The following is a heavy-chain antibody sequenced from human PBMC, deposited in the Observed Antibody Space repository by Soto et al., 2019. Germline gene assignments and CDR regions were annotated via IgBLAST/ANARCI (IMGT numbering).Heavy chain of an antibody. D-gene: IGHD6-13*01. CDR2: INSDGSMT. V-gene: IGHV3-74*01. J-gene: IGHJ5*02. Sequence: GGSLRLSCVVSGFTFSHHWMHWVRQAPGKGPVWVSRINSDGSMTGFADSVKGRFTISRDNAQNTVFLHMNSLRVEDTAVYFCARGPFYSSSWYDDWGRGTLVTVSS. CDR3: ARGPFYSSSWYDD. CDR1: GFTFSHHW.